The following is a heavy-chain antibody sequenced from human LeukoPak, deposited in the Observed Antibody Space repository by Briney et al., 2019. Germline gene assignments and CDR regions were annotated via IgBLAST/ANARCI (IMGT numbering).Heavy chain of an antibody. V-gene: IGHV1-2*02. CDR2: INPNSGGT. Sequence: GASVKVSCEASGYTFTGYYMHWVRQAPGQGLEWMGWINPNSGGTNYAQKFQGRVTMTRDTSISTAYMELSRLRSDDTAVYYCARERSTVTTGLFGYWGQGTLVTVSS. CDR1: GYTFTGYY. J-gene: IGHJ4*02. CDR3: ARERSTVTTGLFGY. D-gene: IGHD4-17*01.